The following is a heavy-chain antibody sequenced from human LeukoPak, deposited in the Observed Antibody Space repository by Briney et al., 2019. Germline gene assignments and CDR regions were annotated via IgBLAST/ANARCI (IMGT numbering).Heavy chain of an antibody. CDR2: INSDGSST. CDR3: ARGCSGCSLFDY. V-gene: IGHV3-74*01. CDR1: GFTFSSYW. Sequence: GGSLRLSCAASGFTFSSYWMHWVRQAPGKGLVWVSRINSDGSSTRYEDSVKGRFTISRDNAKNTLYLQMNSLRAEDTAVYYCARGCSGCSLFDYWGQGTLVTVSS. J-gene: IGHJ4*02. D-gene: IGHD2-15*01.